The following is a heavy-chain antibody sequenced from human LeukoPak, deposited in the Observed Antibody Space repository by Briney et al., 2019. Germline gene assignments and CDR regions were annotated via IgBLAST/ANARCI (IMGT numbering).Heavy chain of an antibody. CDR3: ARDHGSSWYSYYYYGMDV. D-gene: IGHD6-13*01. Sequence: VASVKVSCKASGYTFTSYAMNWVRQAPGQGLEWMGWINTNTGNPTYAQGFTGRFVFSLDTSVSTAYLQISSLKAEDTAVYYCARDHGSSWYSYYYYGMDVWGQGTTVTVSS. CDR1: GYTFTSYA. J-gene: IGHJ6*02. CDR2: INTNTGNP. V-gene: IGHV7-4-1*02.